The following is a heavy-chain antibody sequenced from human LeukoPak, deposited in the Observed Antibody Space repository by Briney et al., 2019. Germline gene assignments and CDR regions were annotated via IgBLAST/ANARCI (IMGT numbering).Heavy chain of an antibody. Sequence: GGSLKISCKGSGYSFTTYWIGWVRQMPGKGLEWMGIIYPGDSDTRYNPSFQGQVTISADKSINTAYLQWSSLEASDNAMYYCARFRQLIRSYFDYRGQGTLVAVSS. CDR2: IYPGDSDT. J-gene: IGHJ4*02. V-gene: IGHV5-51*01. CDR3: ARFRQLIRSYFDY. CDR1: GYSFTTYW. D-gene: IGHD2-8*01.